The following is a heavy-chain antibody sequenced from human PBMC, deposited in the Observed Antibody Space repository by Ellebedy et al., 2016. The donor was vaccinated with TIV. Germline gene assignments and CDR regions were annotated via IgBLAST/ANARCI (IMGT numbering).Heavy chain of an antibody. D-gene: IGHD1-1*01. Sequence: MPSETLSLTCTVSGGSINSADYSWSCIRQPPGKGLEWVGYIYYSGSAYYNSSLKVRVKISVDRSKKQISLELNSVTAADTAVYFCARGQNGNAFDIWGQGTMVTVSS. J-gene: IGHJ3*02. CDR1: GGSINSADYS. V-gene: IGHV4-30-4*01. CDR2: IYYSGSA. CDR3: ARGQNGNAFDI.